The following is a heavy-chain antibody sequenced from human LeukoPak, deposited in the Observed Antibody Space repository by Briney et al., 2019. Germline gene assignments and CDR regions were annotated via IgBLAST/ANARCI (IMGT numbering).Heavy chain of an antibody. Sequence: GGSLRLSCAASGFTFSSYEMNWVRQAPGKGLEWVSHISSSGSTIYYADSVKGRFTISRDNAKESLYLQMSSLRDEDTAVYYCVFPYWQDLDHWGQGTLVTVSS. D-gene: IGHD2-15*01. J-gene: IGHJ4*02. CDR1: GFTFSSYE. V-gene: IGHV3-48*03. CDR3: VFPYWQDLDH. CDR2: ISSSGSTI.